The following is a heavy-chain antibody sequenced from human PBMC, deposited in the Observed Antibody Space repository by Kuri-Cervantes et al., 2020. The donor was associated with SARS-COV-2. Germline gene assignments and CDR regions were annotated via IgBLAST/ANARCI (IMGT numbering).Heavy chain of an antibody. J-gene: IGHJ4*02. CDR2: INHSGST. Sequence: GSLRLSCAVYGGSFSGYYWSWIRQPPGKGLEWIGKINHSGSTDYNPSLKSRVTISVDTSKNQFSLKLSSVTAADTAVYYCARGPLWSGYYMWGQGTLVTVSS. CDR1: GGSFSGYY. CDR3: ARGPLWSGYYM. D-gene: IGHD3-3*01. V-gene: IGHV4-34*01.